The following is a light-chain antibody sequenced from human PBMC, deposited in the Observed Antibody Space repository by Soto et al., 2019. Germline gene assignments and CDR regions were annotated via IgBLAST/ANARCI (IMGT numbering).Light chain of an antibody. V-gene: IGLV1-47*01. CDR3: AAWDDSLRGYV. CDR2: RNN. CDR1: SSNIGGYY. Sequence: QSVLTQPPSASGTPGQRVTISCSGSSSNIGGYYVSWYQQLPGTAPKVLIYRNNQRPSGVPDRFSGSKSGTSASLAISGLRSDDAADYYCAAWDDSLRGYVFGTGTKLTVL. J-gene: IGLJ1*01.